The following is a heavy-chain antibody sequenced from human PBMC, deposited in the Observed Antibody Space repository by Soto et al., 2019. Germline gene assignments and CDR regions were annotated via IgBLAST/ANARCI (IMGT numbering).Heavy chain of an antibody. CDR1: GYTFTSYA. J-gene: IGHJ4*02. CDR3: ARSFVVVTDLDY. CDR2: INAGNGNT. Sequence: QVQLVQSGAEEKKPGASVKVSCKASGYTFTSYAMHWVRPAPGQRLEWMGWINAGNGNTKYSQKFQGRVTITRDTSANTVYMELSSLRSEDTAVYYCARSFVVVTDLDYWGQGTLVTVSS. V-gene: IGHV1-3*05. D-gene: IGHD2-21*02.